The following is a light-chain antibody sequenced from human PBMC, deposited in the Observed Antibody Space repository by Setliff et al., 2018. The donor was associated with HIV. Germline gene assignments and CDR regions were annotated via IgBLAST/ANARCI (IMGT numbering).Light chain of an antibody. CDR3: SSYTSSDTPYV. CDR1: SSDVGDYNY. J-gene: IGLJ1*01. Sequence: QSVLTQPASVSGSPGQSITISCTGASSDVGDYNYFSWYQQHPGKAPKLMIYGVTNRPPGISNRFSGSKSGDTASLTISGLQAEDGADYYCSSYTSSDTPYVFGTGTKVTVL. V-gene: IGLV2-14*01. CDR2: GVT.